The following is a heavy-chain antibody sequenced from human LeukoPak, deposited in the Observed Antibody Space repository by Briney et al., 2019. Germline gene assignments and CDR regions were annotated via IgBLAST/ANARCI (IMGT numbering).Heavy chain of an antibody. V-gene: IGHV3-13*01. D-gene: IGHD1-7*01. Sequence: GGSPRLSCTASGFTLGSHDMHWVRQIPGQGLEWVAAVSSGFHAFFADSVQGRFTVSRDNAKNSLYLQMNSLRAEDTAVYYCARGITGTTRDWFDPWGQGTLVTVSS. J-gene: IGHJ5*02. CDR2: VSSGFHA. CDR1: GFTLGSHD. CDR3: ARGITGTTRDWFDP.